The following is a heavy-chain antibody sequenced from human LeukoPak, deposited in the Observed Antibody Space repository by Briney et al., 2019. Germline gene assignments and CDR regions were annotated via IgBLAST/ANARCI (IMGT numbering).Heavy chain of an antibody. J-gene: IGHJ4*02. V-gene: IGHV4-34*01. CDR3: ARWEQGDYDFWSGYPTLDY. D-gene: IGHD3-3*01. Sequence: SETLSLTCAVYGGSFSGYYWSWIRQPPGKGLEWIGEINHSGSTNYNPSLKSRVTISVDTSKNQFSLKLSSVTAADTAVYYCARWEQGDYDFWSGYPTLDYWGQETLVTVSS. CDR2: INHSGST. CDR1: GGSFSGYY.